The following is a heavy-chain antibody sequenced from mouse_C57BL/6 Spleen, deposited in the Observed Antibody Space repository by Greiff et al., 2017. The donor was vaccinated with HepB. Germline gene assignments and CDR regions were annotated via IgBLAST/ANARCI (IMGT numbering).Heavy chain of an antibody. D-gene: IGHD2-3*01. J-gene: IGHJ3*01. CDR3: ASYYDGYYWFAY. CDR2: IYPRSGNT. Sequence: VQLQQSGAELARPGASVKLSCKASGYTFTSYGISWVKQRTGQGLEWIGEIYPRSGNTYYNEKFKGKATLTADKSSSKAYMELRSLTSEDSAVYFCASYYDGYYWFAYWGQGTLVTVSA. CDR1: GYTFTSYG. V-gene: IGHV1-81*01.